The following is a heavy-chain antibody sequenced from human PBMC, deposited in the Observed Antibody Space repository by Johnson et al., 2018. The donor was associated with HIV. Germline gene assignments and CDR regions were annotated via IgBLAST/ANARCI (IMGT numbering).Heavy chain of an antibody. V-gene: IGHV3-NL1*01. D-gene: IGHD1-26*01. J-gene: IGHJ3*02. CDR1: GFTFSSYG. CDR2: IYSGGST. CDR3: ARDPSVGASSAFDI. Sequence: VQLVESGGGVVQPGGSLRLSCAASGFTFSSYGMHWVRQAPGKGLEWVSVIYSGGSTYYADSGKGRFTISRDNSKNTLYLQMNSLRAEDTAVYYCARDPSVGASSAFDIWGQGTMVTVSS.